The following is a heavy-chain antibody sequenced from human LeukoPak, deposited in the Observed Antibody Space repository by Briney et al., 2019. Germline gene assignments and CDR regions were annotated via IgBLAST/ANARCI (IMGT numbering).Heavy chain of an antibody. CDR3: AKALTDHQDLDAFDF. D-gene: IGHD3-16*01. CDR2: ISSSASTI. J-gene: IGHJ3*01. Sequence: GGSLRLSCAASGFTFSSYSMNWVRQAPGKGLEWVSYISSSASTIYYAESTKGRFTISRDNAKNSLYLQMNSLRVEDTALYYCAKALTDHQDLDAFDFWGQGTVVTVSP. V-gene: IGHV3-48*04. CDR1: GFTFSSYS.